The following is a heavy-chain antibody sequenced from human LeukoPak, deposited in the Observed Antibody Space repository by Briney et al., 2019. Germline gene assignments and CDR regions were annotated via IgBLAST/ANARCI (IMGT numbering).Heavy chain of an antibody. J-gene: IGHJ4*02. CDR1: GFTLSSYA. Sequence: GGSLRLSCAASGFTLSSYAMTWVRQAPGKGLEWVSDIGDSGATTYYADSVKGRLTISRDNSKNTLYLQMSSLRAEDTAVYFCASFHYYGSGAYYLSYWGQGTLVTVSS. CDR3: ASFHYYGSGAYYLSY. CDR2: IGDSGATT. V-gene: IGHV3-23*01. D-gene: IGHD3-10*01.